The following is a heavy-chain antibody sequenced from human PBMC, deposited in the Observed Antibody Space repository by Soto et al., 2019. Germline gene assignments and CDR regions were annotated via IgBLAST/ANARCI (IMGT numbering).Heavy chain of an antibody. V-gene: IGHV3-9*01. CDR2: INWNSGAM. Sequence: EVQLVESGGGLVQPGRSLRLSCAASGFSFGESGMHWVRQPPGKGLEWVSGINWNSGAMEYGDSVKGRFTISRDNAKNSLYLQMNSLRAEDTALYYCASEYGSGFPVYWGQGTLVTVSS. J-gene: IGHJ4*02. CDR3: ASEYGSGFPVY. D-gene: IGHD3-10*01. CDR1: GFSFGESG.